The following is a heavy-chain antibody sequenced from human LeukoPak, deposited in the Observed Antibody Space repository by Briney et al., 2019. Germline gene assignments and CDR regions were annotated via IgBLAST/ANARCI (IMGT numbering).Heavy chain of an antibody. D-gene: IGHD5-24*01. CDR3: ARDAGGVYNNLFDY. V-gene: IGHV3-7*01. CDR1: GFSFSSSW. J-gene: IGHJ4*02. CDR2: IKEDGSAQ. Sequence: PGGFLRLSCAASGFSFSSSWMSWVRQAPGKGLEWVANIKEDGSAQYYVDSVKGRFTISRDNAKNSLYLQMNSLRAEDTAVYYCARDAGGVYNNLFDYWGQGTLVTVSS.